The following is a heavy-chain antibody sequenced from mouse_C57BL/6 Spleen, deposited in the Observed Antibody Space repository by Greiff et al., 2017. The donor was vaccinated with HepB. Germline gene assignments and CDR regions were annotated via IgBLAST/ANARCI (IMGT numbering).Heavy chain of an antibody. CDR2: IYPGAGDT. CDR1: GYAFSSSW. D-gene: IGHD1-1*01. CDR3: ARLDYYGSSYTYYFDY. Sequence: QVQLQQSGPELVKPGASVKISCKASGYAFSSSWMNWVKQRPGKGLEWIGRIYPGAGDTNYNGKFKGKATLTADKSSSTAYMQLSSLTSEDSAVYFCARLDYYGSSYTYYFDYWGQGTTLTVSS. V-gene: IGHV1-82*01. J-gene: IGHJ2*01.